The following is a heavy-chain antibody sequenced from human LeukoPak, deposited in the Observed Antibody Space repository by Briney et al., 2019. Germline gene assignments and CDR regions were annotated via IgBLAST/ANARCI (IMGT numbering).Heavy chain of an antibody. CDR3: VRNSPDVSDAFDI. V-gene: IGHV3-21*01. Sequence: GGSLRLSWAASGFTFSRYSMNWVRQAPGKGLDWVSSISSRSSYIYYPDSVKGRFTIFRDNAKNSLYLQMNSLRAEDTAVYYCVRNSPDVSDAFDIWGQGNMVTVSS. CDR2: ISSRSSYI. D-gene: IGHD2/OR15-2a*01. CDR1: GFTFSRYS. J-gene: IGHJ3*02.